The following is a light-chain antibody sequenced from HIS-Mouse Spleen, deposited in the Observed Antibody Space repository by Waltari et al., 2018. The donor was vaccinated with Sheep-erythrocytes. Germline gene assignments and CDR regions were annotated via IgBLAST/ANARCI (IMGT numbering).Light chain of an antibody. CDR1: AFPKKY. J-gene: IGLJ3*02. CDR2: EDS. CDR3: YSTDSSGNHWV. V-gene: IGLV3-10*01. Sequence: SYELTQPPSVSVSPGQTARLTCPGDAFPKKYAYWYQQKSGQAPVLVIYEDSKRPSGIPERFSGSTSGTMATLTISGAQVEDEADYYCYSTDSSGNHWVFGGGTKLTVL.